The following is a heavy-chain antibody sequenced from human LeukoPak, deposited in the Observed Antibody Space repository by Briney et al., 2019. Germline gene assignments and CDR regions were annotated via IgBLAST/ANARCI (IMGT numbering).Heavy chain of an antibody. D-gene: IGHD2/OR15-2a*01. V-gene: IGHV4-34*01. CDR1: GGSFSGYY. Sequence: SETLSLTCAVYGGSFSGYYWSWIRQPPGKGLEWIGEINHSGSTNYNPSLKSRVTISEDTSKNQFSLKLSSVTAADTAVYYCARMQPLYYFDYWGQGTLVTVSS. CDR3: ARMQPLYYFDY. J-gene: IGHJ4*02. CDR2: INHSGST.